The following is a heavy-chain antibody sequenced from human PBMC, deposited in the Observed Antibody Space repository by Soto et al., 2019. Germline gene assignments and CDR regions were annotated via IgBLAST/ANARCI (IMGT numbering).Heavy chain of an antibody. CDR3: VKDSAGPTRAFDY. D-gene: IGHD6-13*01. J-gene: IGHJ4*02. CDR2: ISSNGGST. V-gene: IGHV3-64D*08. Sequence: SLRLSCSASGFTFSSYAMHWVRQAPGKGLEYVSAISSNGGSTYYADSVKGRFTISRDNSKNTLYLQMSSLRAEDTAVYYCVKDSAGPTRAFDYWGQGTLVTVSS. CDR1: GFTFSSYA.